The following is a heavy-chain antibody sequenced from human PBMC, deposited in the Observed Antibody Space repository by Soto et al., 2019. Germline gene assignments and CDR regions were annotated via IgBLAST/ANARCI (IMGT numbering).Heavy chain of an antibody. V-gene: IGHV1-18*01. CDR1: GYTFTSYG. J-gene: IGHJ6*02. D-gene: IGHD5-18*01. CDR3: ARYSSDYYYYGMDV. CDR2: ISAYNGNT. Sequence: ASVKVSCKASGYTFTSYGISWVRQAPGQGLEWMGWISAYNGNTNYAQKLQGRVTMTTDTSTSTAYMELRSLRSDDTAVYYCARYSSDYYYYGMDVWGQGTTVTVSS.